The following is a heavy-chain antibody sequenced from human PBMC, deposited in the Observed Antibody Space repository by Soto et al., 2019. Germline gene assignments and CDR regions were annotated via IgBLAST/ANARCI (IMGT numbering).Heavy chain of an antibody. Sequence: PGESLKISCQSSGYTFTSYWIGWVRQMPGKGLEWMGRIDPSDSYTNYSPSFQGHVTISADKSISTAYLQWSSLKASDTAMYYCARHALYYYDSSGSADAFDIWGQGTMVTVSS. CDR2: IDPSDSYT. J-gene: IGHJ3*02. CDR3: ARHALYYYDSSGSADAFDI. CDR1: GYTFTSYW. D-gene: IGHD3-22*01. V-gene: IGHV5-10-1*01.